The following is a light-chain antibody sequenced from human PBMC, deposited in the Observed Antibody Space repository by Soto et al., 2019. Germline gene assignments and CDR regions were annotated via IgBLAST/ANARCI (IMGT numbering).Light chain of an antibody. CDR2: AAS. V-gene: IGKV1-27*01. J-gene: IGKJ1*01. CDR3: QNYNSAPRT. Sequence: DIQMTQSPSSLSASVGDRVTITCRASQGISNYLAWYQQKPGKVPKLLIYAASTLQSGIPSRFIGSGSGTDFTLTISSRQPEDGATYCCQNYNSAPRTFGQGIKVDIK. CDR1: QGISNY.